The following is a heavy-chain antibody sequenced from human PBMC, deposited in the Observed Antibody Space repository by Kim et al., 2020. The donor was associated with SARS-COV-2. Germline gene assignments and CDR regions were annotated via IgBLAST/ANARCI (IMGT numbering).Heavy chain of an antibody. V-gene: IGHV3-30-3*01. D-gene: IGHD3-16*01. Sequence: GGSLRLSCAASGFMFSTYAMHWVRLAPGKGLEWVAVISYDGNNANYADSVQGRFTISRDNSKNTVYLQTNSLRPEDTALYSCGRDGVAAYFYHGVDVWGEGTTVTVSS. CDR1: GFMFSTYA. CDR2: ISYDGNNA. CDR3: GRDGVAAYFYHGVDV. J-gene: IGHJ6*04.